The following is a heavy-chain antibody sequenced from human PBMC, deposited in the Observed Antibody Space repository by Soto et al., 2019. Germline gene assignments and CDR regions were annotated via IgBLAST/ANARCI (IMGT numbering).Heavy chain of an antibody. CDR3: ATRADYLNAFDI. V-gene: IGHV1-24*01. D-gene: IGHD4-17*01. J-gene: IGHJ3*02. CDR1: GYTLTELS. CDR2: FDPEDGET. Sequence: ASVKVSCKVSGYTLTELSMHWVRQAPGKGLEWMGGFDPEDGETIYAQKFQGRVTMTEDTSTDTAYMELSSLRSEDTAVYYCATRADYLNAFDIWGQGTMVNVS.